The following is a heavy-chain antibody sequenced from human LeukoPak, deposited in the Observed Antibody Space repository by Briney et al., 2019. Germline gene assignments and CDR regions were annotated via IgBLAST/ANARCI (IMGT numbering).Heavy chain of an antibody. V-gene: IGHV3-48*03. Sequence: GGSLRLSCTASGFTLSSYEMNWVRQAPGKGLEWISHSSSSGSSIYYADSVKGRFTISRDNAKNSLSLQMNSLRAEDTALYYCVRDRGTTTVRSFDIWGQGTMVTVSS. CDR3: VRDRGTTTVRSFDI. D-gene: IGHD4-17*01. CDR1: GFTLSSYE. CDR2: SSSSGSSI. J-gene: IGHJ3*02.